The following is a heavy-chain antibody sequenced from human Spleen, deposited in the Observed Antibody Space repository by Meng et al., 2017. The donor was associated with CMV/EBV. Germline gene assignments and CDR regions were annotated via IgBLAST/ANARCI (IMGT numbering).Heavy chain of an antibody. CDR3: AGSGSYFFDF. D-gene: IGHD1-26*01. V-gene: IGHV3-23*01. CDR1: GFTFSSYA. Sequence: GESLKISCAASGFTFSSYAMHWVRQAPGKGLEWVSGITGSGGSKFYADSVKGRITISRDTSMNTVYLQIHSLRVEDTAVYYCAGSGSYFFDFWGQGTLVTVSS. CDR2: ITGSGGSK. J-gene: IGHJ4*02.